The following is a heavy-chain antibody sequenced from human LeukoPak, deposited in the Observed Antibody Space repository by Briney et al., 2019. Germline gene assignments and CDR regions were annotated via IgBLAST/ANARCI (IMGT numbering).Heavy chain of an antibody. D-gene: IGHD3-10*01. V-gene: IGHV1-8*01. CDR3: ARGRFGSGSYNWFDP. CDR2: MNPNSGNT. J-gene: IGHJ5*02. CDR1: GYTLTSYD. Sequence: ASVKVSCKASGYTLTSYDINWVRQATGQGLEWMGWMNPNSGNTGYAQKFQGRVTMTRNTSISTAYMELSSLRSEDTAVYYCARGRFGSGSYNWFDPWGQGTLVTVSS.